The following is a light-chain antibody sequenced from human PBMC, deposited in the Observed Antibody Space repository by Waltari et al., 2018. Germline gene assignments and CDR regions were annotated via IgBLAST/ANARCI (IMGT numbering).Light chain of an antibody. J-gene: IGKJ4*01. CDR3: QQRGTYLGLT. CDR2: DAS. Sequence: VLTQSPATLSLSPGERATLSCRASQSVSKYLAWYQQKPGQAPRLLIFDASNRATGIPARVSGKGSGTEFSFTIDSVEPEDYAVYYCQQRGTYLGLTFGGGTKVDIK. CDR1: QSVSKY. V-gene: IGKV3-11*01.